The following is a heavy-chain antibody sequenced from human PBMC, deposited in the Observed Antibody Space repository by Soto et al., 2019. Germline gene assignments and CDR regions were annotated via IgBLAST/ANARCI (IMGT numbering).Heavy chain of an antibody. CDR3: ARRVIGSSRAFDI. Sequence: GRSVRLSCVSSVFAFISHPMSWVRQAPEKGLEWVAGISDGGDLTYNADSVRGRFTISRDNSRNTLYLQMNSLRAEDTAVYYCARRVIGSSRAFDIWGQGTMVTVSS. D-gene: IGHD3-10*01. J-gene: IGHJ3*02. CDR2: ISDGGDLT. CDR1: VFAFISHP. V-gene: IGHV3-23*01.